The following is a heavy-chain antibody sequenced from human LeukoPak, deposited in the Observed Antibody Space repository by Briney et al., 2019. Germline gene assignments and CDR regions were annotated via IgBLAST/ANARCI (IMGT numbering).Heavy chain of an antibody. CDR2: ISAYNGNT. CDR3: ARVQWELNWFDP. V-gene: IGHV1-18*01. CDR1: GYTFTSYG. Sequence: ASVKVSCKASGYTFTSYGISWVRQAPGQGLEWTGWISAYNGNTNYAQKLQGRVTMTTDTSTSTAYMELRSLRSDDTAVYYCARVQWELNWFDPWGQGTLVTVSS. J-gene: IGHJ5*02. D-gene: IGHD1-26*01.